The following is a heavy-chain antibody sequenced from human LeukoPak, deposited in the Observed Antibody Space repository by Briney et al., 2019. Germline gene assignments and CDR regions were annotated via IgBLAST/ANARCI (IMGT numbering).Heavy chain of an antibody. CDR3: ARVAAGGYYYMDV. V-gene: IGHV1-2*02. D-gene: IGHD3-16*01. CDR1: GYIFTDYY. J-gene: IGHJ6*03. Sequence: GASVKVSCKASGYIFTDYYMHWVRQAPGQGLEWMGWINPNSGGTNYAQKFQGRVTMTRDTSISTAYMELSRLRSDDTALYYCARVAAGGYYYMDVWGKGTTVTISS. CDR2: INPNSGGT.